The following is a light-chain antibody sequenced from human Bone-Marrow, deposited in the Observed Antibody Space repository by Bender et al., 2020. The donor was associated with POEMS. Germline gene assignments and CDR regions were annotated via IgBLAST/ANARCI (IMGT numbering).Light chain of an antibody. CDR1: DSNFGGPFD. J-gene: IGLJ2*01. CDR2: GNI. V-gene: IGLV1-50*01. Sequence: QSVLTQPTSVSGAPGQRVTISCTGSDSNFGGPFDVHWYQQIPGTAPRLLIYGNIYRPSGVPDRFSASVSGTSASLAITGLQAEDESDYYCATWDDSLSGRVVFGGGTKVTVL. CDR3: ATWDDSLSGRVV.